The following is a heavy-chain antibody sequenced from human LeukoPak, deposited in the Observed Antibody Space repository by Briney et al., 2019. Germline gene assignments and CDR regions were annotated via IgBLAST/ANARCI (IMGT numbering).Heavy chain of an antibody. CDR2: IRYDGSNK. V-gene: IGHV3-30*02. CDR1: GFTFSSYG. Sequence: GGSLRLSCAASGFTFSSYGMHGVPQAPGKGLEWVAFIRYDGSNKYYADSVKGRFTISRDNSKNTLYRQINSLRAEDRAVYYCAKDLARRRGDGDLIYWGQKTLVTVSS. CDR3: AKDLARRRGDGDLIY. D-gene: IGHD4-17*01. J-gene: IGHJ4*02.